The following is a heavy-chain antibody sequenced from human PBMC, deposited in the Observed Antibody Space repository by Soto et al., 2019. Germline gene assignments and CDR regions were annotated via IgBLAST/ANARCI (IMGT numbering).Heavy chain of an antibody. D-gene: IGHD3-9*01. CDR1: GYTFGHFY. J-gene: IGHJ4*02. CDR3: ARDEGGYDILTGYYKAHHFDQ. CDR2: ISPHNRNT. V-gene: IGHV1-18*01. Sequence: QVQLVQSGAEVKRPGDSVKVSCQASGYTFGHFYITWVRQAPGQGLEWMGAISPHNRNTNYAEKFRGRVTMTTDTSTNTAYMELRSLRSDDTAVYYCARDEGGYDILTGYYKAHHFDQWGQGALVNVS.